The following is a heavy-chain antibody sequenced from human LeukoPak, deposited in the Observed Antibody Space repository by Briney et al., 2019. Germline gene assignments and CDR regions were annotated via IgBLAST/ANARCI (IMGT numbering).Heavy chain of an antibody. J-gene: IGHJ4*02. CDR3: AKDSPNYYDSSGYYRDY. D-gene: IGHD3-22*01. Sequence: GGSLRLSCAASGFTFSSYEMNWVRQAPGKGLEWVSYISSSGSTIYYADSVKGRFTISRDNSKNTLYLQMNSLRAEDTAVYYCAKDSPNYYDSSGYYRDYWGQGTLVTVSS. V-gene: IGHV3-48*03. CDR2: ISSSGSTI. CDR1: GFTFSSYE.